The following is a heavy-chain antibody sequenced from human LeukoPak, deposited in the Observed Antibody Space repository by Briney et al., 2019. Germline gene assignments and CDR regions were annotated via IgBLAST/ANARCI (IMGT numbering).Heavy chain of an antibody. D-gene: IGHD4-17*01. J-gene: IGHJ4*02. CDR3: ASGRYYYGDSGPLDY. CDR2: ISAIGSST. CDR1: GFTFSDYY. Sequence: GESLRLSCAASGFTFSDYYMSWIRQAPGKGLEWVSYISAIGSSTKYADSVKGRFTISRDNAKNSLYLQTNSLRAEDTAVYYCASGRYYYGDSGPLDYWGQGTLVTVSS. V-gene: IGHV3-11*03.